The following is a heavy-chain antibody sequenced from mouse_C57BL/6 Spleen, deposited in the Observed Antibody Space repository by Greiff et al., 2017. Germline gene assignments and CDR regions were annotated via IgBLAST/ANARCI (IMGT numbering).Heavy chain of an antibody. J-gene: IGHJ3*01. V-gene: IGHV5-17*01. CDR3: ARNGDEAGFAY. D-gene: IGHD4-1*01. CDR2: ISSGSSTI. CDR1: GFTFSDYG. Sequence: EVKLQESGGGLVKPGGSLKLSCAASGFTFSDYGMHWVRQAPEKGLEWVAYISSGSSTIYYADTVKGRFTISRDNATNTLFLQMTSLRSEDTAMYYCARNGDEAGFAYWGKGTLVTVSA.